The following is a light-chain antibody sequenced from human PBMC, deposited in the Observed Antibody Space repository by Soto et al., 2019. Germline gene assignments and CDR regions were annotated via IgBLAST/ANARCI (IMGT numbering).Light chain of an antibody. CDR3: QQDYNMTWT. CDR1: QSVSSSY. Sequence: EIVLTQSPATLSLSPGERATLSCRASQSVSSSYLSWYQQKPGKAPRLLIYGASPRETGIPALFSGSGAGTAFTLTISSLQPEDFEVYYCQQDYNMTWTFGQGTQVDIK. V-gene: IGKV3D-7*01. CDR2: GAS. J-gene: IGKJ1*01.